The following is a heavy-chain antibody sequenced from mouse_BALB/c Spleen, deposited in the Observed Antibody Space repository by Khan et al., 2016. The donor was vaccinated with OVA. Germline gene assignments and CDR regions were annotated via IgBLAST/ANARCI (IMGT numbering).Heavy chain of an antibody. D-gene: IGHD1-1*02. Sequence: QIQLVQSGAELATPGASVKMSCKASGYTFTTYWMHWVQQRPGQGLEWIGYIDPSTGYTEYNQKFKDKATLTTDQSSSTAYMQLSSLTSEDSSVYYCERKELYGSFDYWGQGTLVTVSA. CDR3: ERKELYGSFDY. CDR2: IDPSTGYT. J-gene: IGHJ3*01. V-gene: IGHV1-4*01. CDR1: GYTFTTYW.